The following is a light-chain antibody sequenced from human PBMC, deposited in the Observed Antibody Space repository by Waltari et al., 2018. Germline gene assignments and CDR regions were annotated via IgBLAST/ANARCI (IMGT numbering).Light chain of an antibody. CDR3: ALYMGSGIWV. CDR2: KAN. Sequence: QTVVTPEPSLSVSPGGTVPLTCALSSGSVSFTSYATWYQQTPGQPPRTLMYKANSRSSGVPDRFAGSILGNKAALTITGAQAEDESDYYCALYMGSGIWVFGGGTKLTVL. J-gene: IGLJ3*02. V-gene: IGLV8-61*01. CDR1: SGSVSFTSY.